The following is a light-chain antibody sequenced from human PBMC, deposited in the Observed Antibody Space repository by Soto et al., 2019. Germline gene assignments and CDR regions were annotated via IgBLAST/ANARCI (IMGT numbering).Light chain of an antibody. CDR1: QNVIHDSNSKNF. CDR2: WAS. Sequence: DIVLTQSPDSLAVSLGERATINCKSSQNVIHDSNSKNFLAWYQQKPGQPAKLLMYWASTREPGVTDRFSGSWSGTDFTLNISSLQAEDVAVYYCQQDHTPPLTFGGGTKVEIK. V-gene: IGKV4-1*01. CDR3: QQDHTPPLT. J-gene: IGKJ4*01.